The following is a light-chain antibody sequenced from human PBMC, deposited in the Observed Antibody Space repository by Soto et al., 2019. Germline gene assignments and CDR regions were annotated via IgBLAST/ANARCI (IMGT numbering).Light chain of an antibody. CDR1: SSDVGGYNY. J-gene: IGLJ2*01. Sequence: QSALTQPASVSGSPGQSITISCTGTSSDVGGYNYVSWYQQHPGKAPKLMIYDVSNRPSGVSNRFSGSKSGNTASLTISGLQAEYEDDYYCSSYTSSSTLVFGGWTKLTVL. CDR3: SSYTSSSTLV. CDR2: DVS. V-gene: IGLV2-14*01.